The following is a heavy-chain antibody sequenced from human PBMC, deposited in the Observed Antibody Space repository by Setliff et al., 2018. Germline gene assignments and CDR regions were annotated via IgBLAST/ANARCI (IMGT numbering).Heavy chain of an antibody. V-gene: IGHV4-34*01. CDR3: ARATEKFGLYSSSSNPVDI. J-gene: IGHJ3*02. CDR2: INHSGST. Sequence: PSETLSLTCAVYGGSFSGYYWSWIRQPPGKGLEWIGEINHSGSTNYNPSLKSRVTITVDTSKNQFSLKLSSVTAADTAGYYCARATEKFGLYSSSSNPVDIWGQGTMVTVS. CDR1: GGSFSGYY. D-gene: IGHD6-6*01.